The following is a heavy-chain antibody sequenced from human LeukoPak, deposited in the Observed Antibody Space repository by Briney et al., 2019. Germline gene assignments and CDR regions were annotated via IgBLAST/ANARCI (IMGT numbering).Heavy chain of an antibody. J-gene: IGHJ5*02. D-gene: IGHD3-22*01. CDR2: IIPILGIA. CDR1: GGTFSSYA. V-gene: IGHV1-69*04. CDR3: ARAADYYDSSGFHVP. Sequence: SVKVSCKASGGTFSSYAISWVRQAPGQGLEWMGRIIPILGIANYAQKFQGRVTITADKSTSTAYMELSSLRSEDTAVYHCARAADYYDSSGFHVPWGQGTLVTVSS.